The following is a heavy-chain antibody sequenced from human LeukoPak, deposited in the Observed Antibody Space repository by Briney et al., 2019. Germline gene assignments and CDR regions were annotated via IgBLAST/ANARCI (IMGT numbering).Heavy chain of an antibody. CDR3: ARDYYDSSGYPVRAFDI. D-gene: IGHD3-22*01. CDR1: GGSISSSNW. V-gene: IGHV4-4*02. CDR2: IYHSGST. J-gene: IGHJ3*02. Sequence: SETLSLTCAVSGGSISSSNWWSWVRQPPGKGLEWIGEIYHSGSTNYNPSLKSRVTISVDKSKNQFSLKLSSVTAADTAVYYCARDYYDSSGYPVRAFDIWGQGTMVTVSS.